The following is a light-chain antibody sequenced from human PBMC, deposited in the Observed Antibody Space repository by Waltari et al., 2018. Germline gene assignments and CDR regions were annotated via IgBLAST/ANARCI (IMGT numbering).Light chain of an antibody. J-gene: IGKJ4*01. CDR2: GAS. V-gene: IGKV3-20*01. Sequence: EIVLTPSPGTLYLSPGERATLSCRASQSVSSSYLAWYQQKPGQAPRLLIYGASNRATGIPDRFSGSGSGTDFTLTISRLEPEDFAVYYCQQFGSSPLTFGGGTKVEIK. CDR3: QQFGSSPLT. CDR1: QSVSSSY.